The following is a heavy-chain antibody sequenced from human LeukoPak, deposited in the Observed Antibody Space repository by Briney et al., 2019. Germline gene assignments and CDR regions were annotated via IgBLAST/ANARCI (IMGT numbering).Heavy chain of an antibody. CDR3: SKDLAVVNTHRVYAFDI. CDR2: ISRNSDYL. J-gene: IGHJ3*02. Sequence: GGSLRLSCAASGFTFYPYVMHWVRQVPGKGLELVAGISRNSDYLGYGDFLPGRFIISRGNVSDSLFPEVNSLRADGPARYLCSKDLAVVNTHRVYAFDIWGQRTMVTVSS. CDR1: GFTFYPYV. V-gene: IGHV3-9*01. D-gene: IGHD4-23*01.